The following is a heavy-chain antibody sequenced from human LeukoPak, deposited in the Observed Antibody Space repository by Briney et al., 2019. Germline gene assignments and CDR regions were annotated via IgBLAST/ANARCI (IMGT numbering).Heavy chain of an antibody. D-gene: IGHD6-19*01. V-gene: IGHV3-23*01. Sequence: GGSLRLSCAASGFTFSSDAMSWVRQAPGEGLGRVSAISGCGGGTYYADSVKGRFTISRDNSKNTLYLQKNSLRAEDTAAYSCAKNEDDRWLSSFDYWGQGTLVTVSS. CDR2: ISGCGGGT. CDR1: GFTFSSDA. CDR3: AKNEDDRWLSSFDY. J-gene: IGHJ4*02.